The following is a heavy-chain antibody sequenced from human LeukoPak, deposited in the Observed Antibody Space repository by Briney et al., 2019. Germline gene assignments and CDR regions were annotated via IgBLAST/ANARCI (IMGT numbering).Heavy chain of an antibody. J-gene: IGHJ4*02. CDR3: ARVRGDTNVDY. V-gene: IGHV4-59*01. D-gene: IGHD1-1*01. CDR1: GGSISTYY. CDR2: IYYSGST. Sequence: PSETLSLTCTVSGGSISTYYWSWIRQPPGKGLEWVGYIYYSGSTNYNPSLKSRVTISVDTSKNQFSLKLSSVTAADTAVYYCARVRGDTNVDYWGQGTLVTVSS.